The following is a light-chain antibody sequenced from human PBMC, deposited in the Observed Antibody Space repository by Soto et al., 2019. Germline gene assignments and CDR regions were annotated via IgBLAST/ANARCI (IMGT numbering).Light chain of an antibody. CDR2: DAS. V-gene: IGKV3-15*01. J-gene: IGKJ2*01. CDR3: QQRSNWPHA. Sequence: EIVMTQSPATLSVSPGERATLSCGASQSITTNLAWYQQKPGQAPRLLIYDASARATGIPARFSGSGSGTEFTLTISSLESEDFAVYYCQQRSNWPHAFGQGTKVEIK. CDR1: QSITTN.